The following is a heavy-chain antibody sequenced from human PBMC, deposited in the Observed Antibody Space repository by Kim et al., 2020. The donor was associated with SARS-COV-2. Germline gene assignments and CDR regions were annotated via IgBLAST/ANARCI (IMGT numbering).Heavy chain of an antibody. D-gene: IGHD3-22*01. Sequence: YYADSVKGRFTISRDNSKTTLYLQMSGLRAEDTAVYFCARDYDSSGYYLYHWGQGTLVTVSS. CDR3: ARDYDSSGYYLYH. V-gene: IGHV3-33*01. J-gene: IGHJ4*02.